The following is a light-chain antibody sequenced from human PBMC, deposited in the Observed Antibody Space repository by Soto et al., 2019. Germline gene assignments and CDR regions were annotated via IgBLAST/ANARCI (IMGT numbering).Light chain of an antibody. Sequence: QSVLTQPASVSGSPGQSITISCTGSGSDTGTYNLVSWYQHHPGKAPKLIIYEDTKRPSGVSNRFSGSKSDNTASLTISGLQADDEADYYCCSFAGTTTHVIFGGGTKLTVL. CDR1: GSDTGTYNL. V-gene: IGLV2-23*01. CDR2: EDT. J-gene: IGLJ2*01. CDR3: CSFAGTTTHVI.